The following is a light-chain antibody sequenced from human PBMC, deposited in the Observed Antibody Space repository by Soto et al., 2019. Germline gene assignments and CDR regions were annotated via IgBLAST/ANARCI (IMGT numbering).Light chain of an antibody. CDR2: AAS. J-gene: IGKJ5*01. CDR1: QSITRH. V-gene: IGKV1-39*01. Sequence: DIQMTQSPSSLSASVGDRITITCRASQSITRHLNWYQQKPGKAPKLLIYAASSLQSGVPSRFSGSGSGTDFTLTISSLEPEDSAVYYCQQRHMWPITFGQGTRLEIK. CDR3: QQRHMWPIT.